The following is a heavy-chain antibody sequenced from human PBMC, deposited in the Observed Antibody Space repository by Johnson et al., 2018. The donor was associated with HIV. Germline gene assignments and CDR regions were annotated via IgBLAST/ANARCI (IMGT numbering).Heavy chain of an antibody. CDR2: IRYDGSNK. CDR3: AKAREYDSTGHDAFDI. V-gene: IGHV3-30*02. D-gene: IGHD3-22*01. CDR1: GFTFSSYG. J-gene: IGHJ3*02. Sequence: QMLLVESGGGVVQPGGSLRLSCAASGFTFSSYGMHWVRQAPGKGVEWVAFIRYDGSNKYYADSVKGRFTISRDNSKNTLYLQMNSLRAEDTAVYYCAKAREYDSTGHDAFDIWGQGTMVTVSS.